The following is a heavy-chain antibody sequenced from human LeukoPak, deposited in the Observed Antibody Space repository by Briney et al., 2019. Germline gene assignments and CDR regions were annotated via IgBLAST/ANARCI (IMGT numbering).Heavy chain of an antibody. CDR3: ARDMVSTWPYFYTYYYMDV. Sequence: PSETLSLTCTVSGASITSYSWNWIRQPAGKGLEWIGRIRGNGSTNYNPSFKNRVTMSLDTSKSRFSLKMTSVTAADTALYFCARDMVSTWPYFYTYYYMDVWGQGTTVAVTS. V-gene: IGHV4-4*07. CDR1: GASITSYS. CDR2: IRGNGST. D-gene: IGHD6-13*01. J-gene: IGHJ6*03.